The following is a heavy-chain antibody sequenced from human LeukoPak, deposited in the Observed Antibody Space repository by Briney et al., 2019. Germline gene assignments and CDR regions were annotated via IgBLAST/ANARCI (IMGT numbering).Heavy chain of an antibody. Sequence: SETLSLTCTVSGGSISSYYWSWIRQPPGKGLEWIGYIYYSGSTNYNPSLKSRVTISVDTSKNQFSPKLSSVTAADTAVYYCASWYYYDSSGSVDAFDIWGQGTMVTVSS. CDR3: ASWYYYDSSGSVDAFDI. CDR1: GGSISSYY. J-gene: IGHJ3*02. D-gene: IGHD3-22*01. V-gene: IGHV4-59*01. CDR2: IYYSGST.